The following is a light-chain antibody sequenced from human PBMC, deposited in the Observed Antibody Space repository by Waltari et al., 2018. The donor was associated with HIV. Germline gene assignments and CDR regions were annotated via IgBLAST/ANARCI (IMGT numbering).Light chain of an antibody. J-gene: IGLJ2*01. V-gene: IGLV2-14*01. CDR2: EVF. CDR1: SSDVGAYNY. Sequence: SPGQSITISCSGTSSDVGAYNYVSWYRHHPGKAPELMIYEVFNRPSGVSNRFSGSKSDNTASLTISGLQADDEADYYCSSYTSRNTVVFGGGTKVTVL. CDR3: SSYTSRNTVV.